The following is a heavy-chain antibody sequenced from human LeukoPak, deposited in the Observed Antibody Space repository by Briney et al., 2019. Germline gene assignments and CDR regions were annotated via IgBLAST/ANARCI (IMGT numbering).Heavy chain of an antibody. Sequence: GGSLRLSCAASGFTFSSYSMNWVRQAPGKGLEWVSSISSSGSYIYYADSVKGRFTISRDNAKNSLYLQMNSLRAEDTAVYYCARDRIDNTILWFGVVANFDYWGQGTLVAVSS. CDR2: ISSSGSYI. D-gene: IGHD3-10*01. CDR1: GFTFSSYS. CDR3: ARDRIDNTILWFGVVANFDY. J-gene: IGHJ4*02. V-gene: IGHV3-21*01.